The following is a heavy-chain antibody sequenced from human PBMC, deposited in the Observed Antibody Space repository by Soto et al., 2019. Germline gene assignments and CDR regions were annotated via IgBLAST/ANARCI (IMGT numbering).Heavy chain of an antibody. J-gene: IGHJ4*02. Sequence: EVHLLESGGVLVQPGESLRLSCETSGFTFSNCVMTWVRQPPGKRLEWVSVITTNGHTDYADSVKGRFTISRDNSKNTVYRQMNSLRAEDTAVYYWAKGLLNGRWYAADWGQGTLVTVSS. CDR1: GFTFSNCV. V-gene: IGHV3-23*01. CDR3: AKGLLNGRWYAAD. CDR2: ITTNGHT. D-gene: IGHD6-13*01.